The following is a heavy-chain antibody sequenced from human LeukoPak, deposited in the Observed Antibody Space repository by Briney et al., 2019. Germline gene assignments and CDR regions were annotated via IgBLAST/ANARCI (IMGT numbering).Heavy chain of an antibody. CDR2: IYYSGST. V-gene: IGHV4-61*08. CDR3: ARAQPDSVWGSYPRYFDY. Sequence: SETLSLTCTVSGGSISSGDYSWNWIRQPPGKGLEWIGYIYYSGSTNYNPSLKSRVTVSLDTSKNQFSLKLSSVTAADTAVYYCARAQPDSVWGSYPRYFDYWGQGTLVTVSS. J-gene: IGHJ4*02. D-gene: IGHD3-16*01. CDR1: GGSISSGDYS.